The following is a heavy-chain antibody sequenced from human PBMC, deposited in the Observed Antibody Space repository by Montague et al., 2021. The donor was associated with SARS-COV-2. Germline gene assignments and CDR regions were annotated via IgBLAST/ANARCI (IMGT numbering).Heavy chain of an antibody. D-gene: IGHD6-13*01. Sequence: CAISGDSVSGETARRRWEKHTPERQLDWQLRRYYRSERNYDYAVSVKSRMTISPDTSKNQFSLQLSSVTPEDRAVYYCARDPRYSLSWSFDYWGQGTLVTVSS. V-gene: IGHV6-1*01. CDR3: ARDPRYSLSWSFDY. CDR2: RYYRSERNY. J-gene: IGHJ4*02. CDR1: GDSVSGETAR.